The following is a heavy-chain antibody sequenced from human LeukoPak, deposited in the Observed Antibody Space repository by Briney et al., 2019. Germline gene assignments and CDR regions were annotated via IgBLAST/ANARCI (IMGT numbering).Heavy chain of an antibody. V-gene: IGHV4-31*11. D-gene: IGHD5-24*01. CDR3: AKSREEIRGLDAFDI. CDR2: IYYSGST. J-gene: IGHJ3*02. CDR1: GGSFCTHS. Sequence: SQTLSLTCAIYGGSFCTHSWTWIRQHPGKGLEWIGYIYYSGSTYYNPSLKSRVALSVDTSKNQFSLKLSSLTAADTAVYYCAKSREEIRGLDAFDIWGQGTMVTVSS.